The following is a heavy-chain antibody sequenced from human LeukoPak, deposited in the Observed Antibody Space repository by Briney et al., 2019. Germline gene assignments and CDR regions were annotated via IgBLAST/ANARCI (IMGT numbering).Heavy chain of an antibody. CDR3: ERGLAAAGTRGPY. CDR1: GFIFSSDS. CDR2: ISSTGAYI. D-gene: IGHD6-13*01. J-gene: IGHJ4*02. V-gene: IGHV3-21*01. Sequence: PGGSLRLSCATSGFIFSSDSMIWVRQAPGKGLEWVSSISSTGAYIYYADSLKGRFTISRDIAKNSLYLQMNSLRAYDTAVYYCERGLAAAGTRGPYWGQGTLVTVSS.